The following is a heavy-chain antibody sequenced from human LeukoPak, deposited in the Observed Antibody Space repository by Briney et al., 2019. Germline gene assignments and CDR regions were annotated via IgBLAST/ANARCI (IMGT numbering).Heavy chain of an antibody. J-gene: IGHJ5*02. D-gene: IGHD6-19*01. V-gene: IGHV3-23*01. Sequence: GGSLRLSCAASGFTFSSYAMSWVRQAPAKGLEWVSAISGSGGSTYYADSVKGRFTISRDNSKNTLYLQMNSLRAEDTAVYYCAKDAGYSSGWYGNWFDPWGQGTLVTVSS. CDR1: GFTFSSYA. CDR3: AKDAGYSSGWYGNWFDP. CDR2: ISGSGGST.